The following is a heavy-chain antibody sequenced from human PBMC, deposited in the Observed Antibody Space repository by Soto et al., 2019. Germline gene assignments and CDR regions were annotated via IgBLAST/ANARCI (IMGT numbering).Heavy chain of an antibody. J-gene: IGHJ5*02. D-gene: IGHD4-17*01. Sequence: QARLVQSGGGLVQSGRSLTLSCEASGFLFSTSTLNWVRRAPGKGLEWVAEISSRGTDIYYADSVKGRFTITRDNSNNTLYLLLDRVKSDDTAVYFCATLGRADYPPLAAWGQGTLVTVSS. CDR1: GFLFSTST. CDR2: ISSRGTDI. CDR3: ATLGRADYPPLAA. V-gene: IGHV3-30*14.